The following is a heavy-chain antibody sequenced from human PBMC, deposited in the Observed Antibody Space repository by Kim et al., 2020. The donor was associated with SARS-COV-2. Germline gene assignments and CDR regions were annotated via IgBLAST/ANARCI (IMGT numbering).Heavy chain of an antibody. D-gene: IGHD2-2*01. Sequence: GGSLRLSCAASTFAFSIYEMNWLRQAPGKGLEWLSYISNTGDTVYYAESIEGRFTISRDNANNSLFLQMDSLRVEDTAVYYCALIMPRENSCNIWGQGT. V-gene: IGHV3-48*03. CDR2: ISNTGDTV. CDR1: TFAFSIYE. J-gene: IGHJ3*02. CDR3: ALIMPRENSCNI.